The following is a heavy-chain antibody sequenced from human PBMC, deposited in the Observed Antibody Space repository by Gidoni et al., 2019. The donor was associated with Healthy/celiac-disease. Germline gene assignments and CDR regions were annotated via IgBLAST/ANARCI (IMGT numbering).Heavy chain of an antibody. CDR3: TTDASLKYSGSPGWFDP. Sequence: EVQLVESGGGLVKPGGSLRLSCAASGFTFSNAWMRWVRQAPGKGLEWVGGIKSKTDGGTTDYAAPVKGRFTISRDDSKNTLYLQMNSLKTEDTAVYYCTTDASLKYSGSPGWFDPWGQGTLVTVSS. CDR1: GFTFSNAW. V-gene: IGHV3-15*01. CDR2: IKSKTDGGTT. D-gene: IGHD1-26*01. J-gene: IGHJ5*02.